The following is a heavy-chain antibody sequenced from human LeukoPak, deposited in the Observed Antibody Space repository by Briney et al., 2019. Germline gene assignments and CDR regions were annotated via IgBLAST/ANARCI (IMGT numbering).Heavy chain of an antibody. CDR1: GGTFSSYA. V-gene: IGHV1-69*13. CDR3: ASALYYYYDSSGYYYDGGRYYYYGMDV. Sequence: SVKVSCKASGGTFSSYAISWVRQAPGQGLEWMGGIIPIFGTANYAQKFQGRVTITADESTSTAYMELSSLRSEDTAVYYCASALYYYYDSSGYYYDGGRYYYYGMDVWGQGTTVTVSS. D-gene: IGHD3-22*01. J-gene: IGHJ6*02. CDR2: IIPIFGTA.